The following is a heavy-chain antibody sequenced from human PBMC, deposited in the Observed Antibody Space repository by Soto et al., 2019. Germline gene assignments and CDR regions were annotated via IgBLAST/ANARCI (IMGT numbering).Heavy chain of an antibody. CDR2: ISSNGGST. CDR3: ARDLDGFDP. J-gene: IGHJ5*02. Sequence: EVQLVESGGGLVQPGGSLRLSCAASGFTFSSYAMHWVRQAPGKGLEYVSAISSNGGSTYYANSVKGRFTISRDNSKIPLYLQMGSLRAEDMAVYYCARDLDGFDPWGQGTLVTVSS. CDR1: GFTFSSYA. V-gene: IGHV3-64*01.